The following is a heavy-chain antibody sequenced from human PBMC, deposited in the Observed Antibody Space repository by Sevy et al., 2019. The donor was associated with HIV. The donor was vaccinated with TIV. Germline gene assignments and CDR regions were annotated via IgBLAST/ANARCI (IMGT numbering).Heavy chain of an antibody. CDR1: GGSFSGYY. J-gene: IGHJ5*02. CDR3: ARRRGYSYGLLDP. D-gene: IGHD5-18*01. V-gene: IGHV4-34*01. CDR2: INRSGST. Sequence: SETLSLTCAVYGGSFSGYYWSWIRQPPGKGLEWIGEINRSGSTNYNPSLKSRVTISVDTSKNQFSLKLSSVTAADTAVYYCARRRGYSYGLLDPWGQGTLVTVSS.